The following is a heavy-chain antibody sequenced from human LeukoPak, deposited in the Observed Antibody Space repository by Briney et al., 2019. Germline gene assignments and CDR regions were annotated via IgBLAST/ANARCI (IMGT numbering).Heavy chain of an antibody. Sequence: GGSLRLSCAASGFTFSSYAMNWVRQAPGKGLEWVSTISGAGGNTYYADSVKGRFTISRDNSKNTLYLQMNSLRAEDTAVYYCARSPSQWLVRGYFDYWGQGTLVTVSS. J-gene: IGHJ4*02. CDR2: ISGAGGNT. CDR3: ARSPSQWLVRGYFDY. D-gene: IGHD6-19*01. CDR1: GFTFSSYA. V-gene: IGHV3-23*01.